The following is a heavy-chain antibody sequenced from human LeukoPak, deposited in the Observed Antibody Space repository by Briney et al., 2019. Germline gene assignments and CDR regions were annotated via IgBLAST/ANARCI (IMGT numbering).Heavy chain of an antibody. D-gene: IGHD6-13*01. CDR3: ARRGSSWYWWFDP. Sequence: GASLKISCKGSGYSFTSYWIGWGRQMPGKGLEWMGIIYPGDSDTRYSPSVQGQVTISADKSISTAYLQWSSLKASDTAMYYCARRGSSWYWWFDPWGQGTLVTVSS. J-gene: IGHJ5*02. CDR2: IYPGDSDT. CDR1: GYSFTSYW. V-gene: IGHV5-51*01.